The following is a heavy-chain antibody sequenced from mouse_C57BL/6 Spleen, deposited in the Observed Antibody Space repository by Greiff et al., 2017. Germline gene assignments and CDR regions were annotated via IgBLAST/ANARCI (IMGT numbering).Heavy chain of an antibody. J-gene: IGHJ1*03. D-gene: IGHD1-1*01. V-gene: IGHV5-16*01. Sequence: EVKLVESEGGLVQPGSSMKLSCTASGFTFSDYYMAWVRQVPEKGLEWVANINYDGSSTYYLDSLKSRFIISRDNAKNILYLQMSSLKSEDTATYYCARAYYDGYWYVDVWGTGTTGTVSS. CDR1: GFTFSDYY. CDR2: INYDGSST. CDR3: ARAYYDGYWYVDV.